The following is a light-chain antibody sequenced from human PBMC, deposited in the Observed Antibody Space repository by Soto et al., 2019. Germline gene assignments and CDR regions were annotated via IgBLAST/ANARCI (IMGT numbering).Light chain of an antibody. CDR2: DAS. CDR1: QSVSSY. J-gene: IGKJ1*01. CDR3: QQRSNWPPT. Sequence: EIVFTQSPATLTFSPGERATLSCRASQSVSSYLAWYQQKPGQAPRLLIYDASNRATGIPARFSGSGSGTASPLTTSSIGPEDFAVYYCQQRSNWPPTFGQGTKVEIK. V-gene: IGKV3-11*01.